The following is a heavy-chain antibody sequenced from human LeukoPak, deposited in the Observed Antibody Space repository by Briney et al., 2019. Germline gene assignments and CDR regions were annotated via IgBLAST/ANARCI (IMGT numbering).Heavy chain of an antibody. D-gene: IGHD5-12*01. J-gene: IGHJ4*02. Sequence: SETLSLTCTVSGGSISSSSYYWGWIRQPPGKGLEWIGEIYHSGSTNYNPSLKSRVTISVDKSKNQFSLKLSSVTAADTAVYYCAREPNSGYDYYFDYWGQGTLVTVSS. V-gene: IGHV4-39*07. CDR3: AREPNSGYDYYFDY. CDR2: IYHSGST. CDR1: GGSISSSSYY.